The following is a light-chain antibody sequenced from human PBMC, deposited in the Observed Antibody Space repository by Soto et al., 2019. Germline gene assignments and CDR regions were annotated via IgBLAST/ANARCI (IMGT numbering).Light chain of an antibody. V-gene: IGLV2-14*01. Sequence: QSVLTQPASVSGSPGQSITISCTGTSNDVGSYDFVSWYRQQPGKAPKLLIYEVSNRPSGVSHRFSGSKSDNTASLTISGLQSEDEADYYCSSSTTFSTRVLGTGKKVTV. J-gene: IGLJ1*01. CDR2: EVS. CDR1: SNDVGSYDF. CDR3: SSSTTFSTRV.